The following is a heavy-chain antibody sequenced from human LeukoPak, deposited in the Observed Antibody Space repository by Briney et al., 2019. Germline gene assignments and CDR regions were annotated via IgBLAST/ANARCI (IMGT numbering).Heavy chain of an antibody. Sequence: ASVKVSCKASGYTFTKYGISWVRQAPGQGLEWMGFISTYNGNTKSAKKLQGRVTMTTDTSTNTAYMELRSLRSDDTAVYYCARAVSDYDSSGYHRDSWGQGTLVTVSS. CDR3: ARAVSDYDSSGYHRDS. CDR1: GYTFTKYG. CDR2: ISTYNGNT. J-gene: IGHJ4*02. D-gene: IGHD3-22*01. V-gene: IGHV1-18*01.